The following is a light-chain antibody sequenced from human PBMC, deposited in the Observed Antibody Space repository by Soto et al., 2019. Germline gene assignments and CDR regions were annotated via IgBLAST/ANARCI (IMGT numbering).Light chain of an antibody. Sequence: DIQMTQSPSSLSASVGDRVTITCQASQDISNYLNWYQQKPGKAPKLLIYDASNLETGVPSRFSGSGSGTDLPFTISSLQPEDIASYYCQQYDNLPRVTFGQGTRLEIK. J-gene: IGKJ5*01. CDR3: QQYDNLPRVT. CDR2: DAS. V-gene: IGKV1-33*01. CDR1: QDISNY.